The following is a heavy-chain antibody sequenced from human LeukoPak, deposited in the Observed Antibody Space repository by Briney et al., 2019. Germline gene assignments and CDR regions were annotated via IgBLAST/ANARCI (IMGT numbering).Heavy chain of an antibody. CDR3: ASPATVSSSWYRDGTGAFDI. CDR1: GYTLTELS. Sequence: ASVKVSCKVSGYTLTELSMHWVRQAPGKGLEWMGGFDPEDGETIYAQKFQGRVTMTEDTSTDTAYMELSSLRSEDTAVYYCASPATVSSSWYRDGTGAFDIWGQGTMVTVSS. CDR2: FDPEDGET. D-gene: IGHD6-13*01. J-gene: IGHJ3*02. V-gene: IGHV1-24*01.